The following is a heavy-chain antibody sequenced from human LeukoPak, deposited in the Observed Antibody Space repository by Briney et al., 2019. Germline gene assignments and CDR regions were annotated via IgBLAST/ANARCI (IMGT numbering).Heavy chain of an antibody. Sequence: GGSLRLSCSASGFTYTDYYMSWIRHAPGKGLEWVSYISPSGTVIYYGDSVKGRFTISRDNAEKSLYLQMNSLRAEDTAVYYCARDYNCWGQGTLVTVSS. CDR1: GFTYTDYY. V-gene: IGHV3-11*01. CDR3: ARDYNC. D-gene: IGHD3-10*01. J-gene: IGHJ4*02. CDR2: ISPSGTVI.